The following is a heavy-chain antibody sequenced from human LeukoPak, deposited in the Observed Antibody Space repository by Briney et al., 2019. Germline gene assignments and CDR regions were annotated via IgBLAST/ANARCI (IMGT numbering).Heavy chain of an antibody. V-gene: IGHV1-2*02. CDR1: GYSFTSFG. D-gene: IGHD6-13*01. CDR3: ARDTPIAAALNMDV. Sequence: ASVKVSCKASGYSFTSFGMNWVRQAPGQGLEWLGWINPNSGGTNYAQKFQGRVTMTRDTSISTAYMELSRLRSDDTAVYYCARDTPIAAALNMDVWGKGTTVTISS. CDR2: INPNSGGT. J-gene: IGHJ6*03.